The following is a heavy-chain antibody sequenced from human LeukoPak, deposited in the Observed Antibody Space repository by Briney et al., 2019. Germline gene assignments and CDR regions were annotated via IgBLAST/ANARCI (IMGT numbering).Heavy chain of an antibody. CDR1: GYSFAGYG. CDR3: ARVRAAPGHFDY. CDR2: ISTYSGNT. V-gene: IGHV1-18*01. J-gene: IGHJ4*02. D-gene: IGHD6-13*01. Sequence: GASVKVSCKASGYSFAGYGISWVRQAPGQGLEWIGWISTYSGNTNYAHNLQGRITVTTETSTSTAYMELRSLRSDDTAVYYCARVRAAPGHFDYWGQGTQLTVSS.